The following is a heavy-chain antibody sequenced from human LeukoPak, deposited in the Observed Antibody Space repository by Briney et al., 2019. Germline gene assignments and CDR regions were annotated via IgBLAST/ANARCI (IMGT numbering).Heavy chain of an antibody. J-gene: IGHJ4*02. Sequence: PGGSLRLSCATSGFTFSSYGMHWVGQAPGKGLEWVAFIQNDGSFTFYADSVQGRFNISRDNSKNTLFLQMNSLRADDTAVYYCAKTSDQLLYSKFDFWGQGTLVTVSS. CDR1: GFTFSSYG. D-gene: IGHD2-15*01. CDR3: AKTSDQLLYSKFDF. V-gene: IGHV3-30*02. CDR2: IQNDGSFT.